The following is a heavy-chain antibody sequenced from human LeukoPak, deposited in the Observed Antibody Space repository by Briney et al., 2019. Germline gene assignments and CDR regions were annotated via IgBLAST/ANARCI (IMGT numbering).Heavy chain of an antibody. CDR1: AFTFSSYG. D-gene: IGHD6-19*01. Sequence: GRSLRLSCAPSAFTFSSYGMYWVRPPPGKGLEWLAVIWYDGSNKYYADSVKGRFTISRDNSKNTLYLQMNSLRAEDTAVYYCARLGGWYGYWGQGTLVTVSS. V-gene: IGHV3-33*01. CDR2: IWYDGSNK. CDR3: ARLGGWYGY. J-gene: IGHJ4*02.